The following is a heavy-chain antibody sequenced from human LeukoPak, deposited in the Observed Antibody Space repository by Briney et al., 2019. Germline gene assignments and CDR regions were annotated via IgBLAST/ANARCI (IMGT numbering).Heavy chain of an antibody. CDR3: ARDRYYYGMDV. CDR2: INPSGGST. Sequence: GASVKVSCKASGYTFTSYGISWVRQAPGQGLEWMGIINPSGGSTSYAQKFQGRVTMTRDTSTSTVYMELSSLRSEDTAVYYCARDRYYYGMDVWGQGTTVTVSS. V-gene: IGHV1-46*01. J-gene: IGHJ6*02. CDR1: GYTFTSYG.